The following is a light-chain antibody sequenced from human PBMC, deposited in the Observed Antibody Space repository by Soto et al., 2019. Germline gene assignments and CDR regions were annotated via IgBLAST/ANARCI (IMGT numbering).Light chain of an antibody. CDR3: QQYGSPPKT. J-gene: IGKJ1*01. CDR1: QSVSSNY. CDR2: GAS. Sequence: EIVLTQSPGTLSLSPGERASLSCRASQSVSSNYVAWYQQKPGQAPRLLIYGASSRAPGIPDRFSGSGSGTDFTLTISRLAPEDFAVYYWQQYGSPPKTFGQGTKVDIK. V-gene: IGKV3-20*01.